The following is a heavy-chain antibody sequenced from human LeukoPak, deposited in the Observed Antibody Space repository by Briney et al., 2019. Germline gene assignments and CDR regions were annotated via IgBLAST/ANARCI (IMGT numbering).Heavy chain of an antibody. V-gene: IGHV3-53*01. Sequence: EGSLRLSCAASGFTVSSNYMSWVRQAPGKGLEWVSVIYSGGSTYYADSVKGRFTISRDNSKNTLYLQMNSLRAEDTAVYYCARGRRDYYDSSGWGQGTLVTVSS. CDR1: GFTVSSNY. D-gene: IGHD3-22*01. CDR3: ARGRRDYYDSSG. J-gene: IGHJ4*02. CDR2: IYSGGST.